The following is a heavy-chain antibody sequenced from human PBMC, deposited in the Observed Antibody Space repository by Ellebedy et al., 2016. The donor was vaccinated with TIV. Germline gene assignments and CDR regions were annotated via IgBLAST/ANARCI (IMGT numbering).Heavy chain of an antibody. CDR3: STYTVGDDS. CDR2: IKSESEGGTT. J-gene: IGHJ1*01. D-gene: IGHD1-26*01. Sequence: PGGSLRLSCSSSGFSFNNGWMNWVRQSPGKGLEWVGRIKSESEGGTTDYAAPVKGRFTISRDDLQNILYLQMSNLTIADTGVYYCSTYTVGDDSWGQGTLVIVSS. CDR1: GFSFNNGW. V-gene: IGHV3-15*01.